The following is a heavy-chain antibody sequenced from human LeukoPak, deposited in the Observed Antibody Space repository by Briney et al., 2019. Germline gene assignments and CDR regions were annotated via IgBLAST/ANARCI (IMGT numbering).Heavy chain of an antibody. V-gene: IGHV4-59*01. D-gene: IGHD3-10*01. CDR1: GGSISSYY. Sequence: SETLSLTCTVSGGSISSYYWSWIRQPPGKGLEWIGYIYYSGSTNYNPSLKSRVTIPVDTSKNQFSLKLSSVTAADTAVYYCARSITMVRGVIISHYGMDVWGQGTTVTVSS. CDR3: ARSITMVRGVIISHYGMDV. CDR2: IYYSGST. J-gene: IGHJ6*02.